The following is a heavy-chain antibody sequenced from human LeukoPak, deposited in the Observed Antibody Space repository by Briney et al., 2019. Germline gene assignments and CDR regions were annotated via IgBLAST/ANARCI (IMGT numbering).Heavy chain of an antibody. CDR1: GGSISSGGYY. Sequence: PSETLSLTCTVSGGSISSGGYYWSWIRQHPGKGLEWIGYIYYSGSTYYNPSLKSRVTISVDASKNQFSLKLSSVTAADTAIYYCARNAGYSDLNYWGQGVLVTVSS. CDR2: IYYSGST. D-gene: IGHD3-22*01. J-gene: IGHJ4*02. V-gene: IGHV4-31*03. CDR3: ARNAGYSDLNY.